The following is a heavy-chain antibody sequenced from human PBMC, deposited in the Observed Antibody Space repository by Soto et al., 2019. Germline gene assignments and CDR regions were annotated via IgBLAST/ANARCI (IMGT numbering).Heavy chain of an antibody. Sequence: GESLRLSCSASGFTFSSYAMHWVRQAPGKGLEYVSAISSNGGSTYYADSVKGRFTISRDNSKNTLYLQMSSLRAEDTAVYYCVKEFYYDSSGYYPTGAFDIWGQGTMVTVSS. CDR1: GFTFSSYA. CDR2: ISSNGGST. J-gene: IGHJ3*02. D-gene: IGHD3-22*01. V-gene: IGHV3-64D*06. CDR3: VKEFYYDSSGYYPTGAFDI.